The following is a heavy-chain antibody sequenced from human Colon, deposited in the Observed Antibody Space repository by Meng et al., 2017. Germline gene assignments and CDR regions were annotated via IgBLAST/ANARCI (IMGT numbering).Heavy chain of an antibody. Sequence: QGQRQEWGPGLVKPSQTLSLTCTVSGGSISSGGFYWSWTRQHPGKGLEWIGYIYYSGSTYYNPSLRSRVAISIDTSKNQFSLKLTSVTAADTAVYFCARTNYGDYNWFDPWGQGTLVTVSS. V-gene: IGHV4-31*03. CDR2: IYYSGST. CDR3: ARTNYGDYNWFDP. D-gene: IGHD4-17*01. J-gene: IGHJ5*02. CDR1: GGSISSGGFY.